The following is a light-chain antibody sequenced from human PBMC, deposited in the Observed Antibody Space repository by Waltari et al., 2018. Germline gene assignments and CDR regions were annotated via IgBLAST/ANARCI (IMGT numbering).Light chain of an antibody. CDR1: SSDVGGYNY. CDR2: EVN. J-gene: IGLJ1*01. CDR3: SSYTSSSTLYV. V-gene: IGLV2-14*01. Sequence: QSALTQPASVSGSPGQSITISCTGTSSDVGGYNYASWYQQHPGKAPKLMIYEVNNRPSGVSNRVSGSKSGNTASLTISGLQAEDEADYYCSSYTSSSTLYVFGTGTKVTVL.